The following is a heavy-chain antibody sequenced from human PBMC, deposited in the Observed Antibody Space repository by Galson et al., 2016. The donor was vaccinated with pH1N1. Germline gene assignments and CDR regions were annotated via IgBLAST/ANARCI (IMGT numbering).Heavy chain of an antibody. J-gene: IGHJ4*02. D-gene: IGHD3-10*01. Sequence: TLSLTCTVSGGSISSSIYYWHWIRQPAGKGLEWIGRMYTSGTTTYNPSLESRVSIAVDTSKNRFSLRLSSVTAADTDVYFCARDRVAPTGIFDYWGQGALVTVSS. CDR1: GGSISSSIYY. V-gene: IGHV4-61*02. CDR3: ARDRVAPTGIFDY. CDR2: MYTSGTT.